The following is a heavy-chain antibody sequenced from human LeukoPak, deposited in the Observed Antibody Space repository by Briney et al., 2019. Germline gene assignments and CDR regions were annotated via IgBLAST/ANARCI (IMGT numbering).Heavy chain of an antibody. CDR3: ARDNEEVGPYYDFWSGYYPPFWFEP. V-gene: IGHV4-59*01. Sequence: PSETLSLTCTVSGGSISSYYWSWIRQPPGKGLEWIGYIYYSGSTNYNPSLKSRVTISVDTSKNQFSLKLSSVTAADTAVYYCARDNEEVGPYYDFWSGYYPPFWFEPWGQGTLVTVSS. J-gene: IGHJ5*02. CDR1: GGSISSYY. D-gene: IGHD3-3*01. CDR2: IYYSGST.